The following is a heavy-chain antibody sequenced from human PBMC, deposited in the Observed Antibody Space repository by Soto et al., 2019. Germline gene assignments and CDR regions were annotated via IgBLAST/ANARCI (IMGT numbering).Heavy chain of an antibody. D-gene: IGHD2-15*01. CDR1: GGSMRKVY. CDR3: ARAHAPTLPFDY. V-gene: IGHV4-59*01. J-gene: IGHJ4*01. Sequence: SETLSLTGAVSGGSMRKVYWSWIRQPPGKRLEWIGFIFHSGNAKYNPSLKSRVTISIDTSKSQFSLSLDSVTAADTAVYFCARAHAPTLPFDYWGQGTLVTVSS. CDR2: IFHSGNA.